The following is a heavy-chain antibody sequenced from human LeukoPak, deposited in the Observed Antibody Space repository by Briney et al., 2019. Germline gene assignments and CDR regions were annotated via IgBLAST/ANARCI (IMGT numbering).Heavy chain of an antibody. D-gene: IGHD3-9*01. CDR3: ARSKPSDYDILTGLFDY. CDR1: GGSFSGYY. Sequence: NPSETLSLTCAVYGGSFSGYYWRWIRQPPGKGLEWTGEINRSGSTSNNPSRKSRVTMSEDTSKNQFSLKLSSVTAADTAVYYCARSKPSDYDILTGLFDYWGQGTLVTVSS. J-gene: IGHJ4*02. V-gene: IGHV4-34*01. CDR2: INRSGST.